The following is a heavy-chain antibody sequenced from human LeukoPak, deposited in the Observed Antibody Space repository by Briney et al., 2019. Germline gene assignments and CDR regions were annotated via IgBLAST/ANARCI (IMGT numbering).Heavy chain of an antibody. Sequence: ASVTVSCTASGYTFTGYYMHWVRQAPGQGLEWMGRINPNSGGTNYAQKFQGRVTMTRDTSISTAYMELSRLRSDDTAVYYCARVSLASGYDPFDYWGQGTLVTVSS. CDR3: ARVSLASGYDPFDY. V-gene: IGHV1-2*06. J-gene: IGHJ4*02. CDR1: GYTFTGYY. CDR2: INPNSGGT. D-gene: IGHD5-12*01.